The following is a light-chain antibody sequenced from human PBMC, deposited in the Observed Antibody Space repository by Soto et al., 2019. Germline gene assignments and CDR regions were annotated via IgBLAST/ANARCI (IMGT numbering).Light chain of an antibody. CDR2: LSSDGSH. Sequence: QPVLTQSPSASASLGASVKLTCTLSSGHSSYAIAWHQQQPEKGPRYLMKLSSDGSHSKGAGIPDRFSGSSSGAERYLTISSLRSEDEADYYCQTWETGARVVFGGGTKLTVL. J-gene: IGLJ2*01. V-gene: IGLV4-69*01. CDR3: QTWETGARVV. CDR1: SGHSSYA.